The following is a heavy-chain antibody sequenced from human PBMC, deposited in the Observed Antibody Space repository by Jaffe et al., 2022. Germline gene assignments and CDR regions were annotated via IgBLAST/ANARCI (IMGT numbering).Heavy chain of an antibody. D-gene: IGHD1-26*01. Sequence: EVQLLESGGGLVQPGGSLRLSCAASGFSFSSYGMSWVRQAPGKGLEWVSSISGGGSSTYYADSVKGRFTISRDNSKNTLYLQMSRLRAEDTAVYYCATRISGSFDYWGQGTLVTVSS. CDR3: ATRISGSFDY. CDR2: ISGGGSST. J-gene: IGHJ4*02. CDR1: GFSFSSYG. V-gene: IGHV3-23*01.